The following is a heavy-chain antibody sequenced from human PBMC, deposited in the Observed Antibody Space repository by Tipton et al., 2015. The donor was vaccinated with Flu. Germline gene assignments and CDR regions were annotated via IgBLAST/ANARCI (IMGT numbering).Heavy chain of an antibody. CDR3: ARENWEKKAAFDI. CDR2: ISYDGTNE. V-gene: IGHV3-30*04. Sequence: SLRLSCAASGFTFSDYAMGWVRRAPGKGLEWVAIISYDGTNEYSADSVRGRFTISRDNSKNTLYLQMSSLRLGDTAVYYCARENWEKKAAFDILGQGTLVTVAS. J-gene: IGHJ3*02. D-gene: IGHD1-26*01. CDR1: GFTFSDYA.